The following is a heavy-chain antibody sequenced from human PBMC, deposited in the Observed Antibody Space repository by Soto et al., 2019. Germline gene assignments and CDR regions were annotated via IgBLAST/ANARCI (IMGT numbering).Heavy chain of an antibody. Sequence: TSETLSLTCAVYGGSLSGYYWSWIRQPPGKGLEWIGEINHSGSTNYNPSLKSRVTISVDTSKNQFSLKLSSVTAADTAVYYCARGVAAAGNHWFDPWGQGTLVTVSS. CDR2: INHSGST. CDR3: ARGVAAAGNHWFDP. CDR1: GGSLSGYY. V-gene: IGHV4-34*01. D-gene: IGHD6-13*01. J-gene: IGHJ5*02.